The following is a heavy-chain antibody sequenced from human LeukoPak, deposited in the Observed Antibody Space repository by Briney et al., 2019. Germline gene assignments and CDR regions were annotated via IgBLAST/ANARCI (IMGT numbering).Heavy chain of an antibody. Sequence: SETLSLTCAVYGGSFSGYYWSWIRQPPGKGLEWIGEINHSGSTNYNPSLKSRVTISVDTSKNQFSLKLSSVTAADTAVYYCASRGVIITRRYFDYWGQGTLVTVSA. V-gene: IGHV4-34*01. CDR2: INHSGST. CDR1: GGSFSGYY. CDR3: ASRGVIITRRYFDY. D-gene: IGHD3-10*01. J-gene: IGHJ4*02.